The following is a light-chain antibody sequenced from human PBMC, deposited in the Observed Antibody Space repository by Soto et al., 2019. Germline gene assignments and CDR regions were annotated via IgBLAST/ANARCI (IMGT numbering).Light chain of an antibody. CDR2: GAS. J-gene: IGKJ4*01. CDR1: QSVSSSY. V-gene: IGKV3-20*01. Sequence: EIVLTQSPGTLSLSPGERATLSCRAGQSVSSSYLAWYQQKPGQAPRLLIYGASSRATGIPDRFSGSGSGTDFTLTISRLEPEDFAVYYCQQYGSSLLTFGGGTKVESK. CDR3: QQYGSSLLT.